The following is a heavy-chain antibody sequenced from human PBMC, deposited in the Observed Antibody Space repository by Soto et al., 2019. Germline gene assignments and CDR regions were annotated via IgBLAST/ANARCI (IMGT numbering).Heavy chain of an antibody. CDR3: AGAAYAANYYYGMDV. CDR1: GGSFSGYY. D-gene: IGHD2-2*01. Sequence: LALTCAVYGGSFSGYYWSWIRQPPGKGLEWIGEINHSGSTNYNPSLKSRVTISVDTSKNQFSLKLSSVTAADTAVYYCAGAAYAANYYYGMDVWGQGTTVTVSS. J-gene: IGHJ6*02. V-gene: IGHV4-34*01. CDR2: INHSGST.